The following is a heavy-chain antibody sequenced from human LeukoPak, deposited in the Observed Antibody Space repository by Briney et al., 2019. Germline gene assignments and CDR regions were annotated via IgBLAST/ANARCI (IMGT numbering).Heavy chain of an antibody. CDR3: ARDRAFDI. Sequence: GASVKVSCKASGDNFSSYVITWVRQAPGQGLEWMGRIIPTLDVANFAQKFKGRVTITADKSTNTAHLELSSLRSEDTAVYYCARDRAFDIWGQGTMVTVSS. CDR2: IIPTLDVA. J-gene: IGHJ3*02. CDR1: GDNFSSYV. V-gene: IGHV1-69*04.